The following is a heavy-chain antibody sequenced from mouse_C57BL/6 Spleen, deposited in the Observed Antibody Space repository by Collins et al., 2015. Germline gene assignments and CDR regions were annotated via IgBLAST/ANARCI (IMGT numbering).Heavy chain of an antibody. Sequence: EVQLQQSGPELVKPGASVKISCKASGYTFTDYYMNWVKQSHGKSLEWIGDINPNNGGTSYNQKFKGKATLTVDKSSSTAYMELRSLTFEDSAVYYCARLAFDYWGQGTTLTVSS. CDR3: ARLAFDY. J-gene: IGHJ2*01. CDR1: GYTFTDYY. CDR2: INPNNGGT. V-gene: IGHV1-26*01.